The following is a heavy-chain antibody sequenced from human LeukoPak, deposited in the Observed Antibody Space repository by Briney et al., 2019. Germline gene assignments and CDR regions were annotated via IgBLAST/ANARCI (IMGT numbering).Heavy chain of an antibody. Sequence: ASVKVSCKASGYTFTNYYLHWVRQAPGQGLEWMGWINPNSGGTNYAQNFQGRVIMARDTSISTAYMELTSLGSDDTAVYFCAADSSGWSDDSLDIWGQGTMVTVSS. CDR1: GYTFTNYY. V-gene: IGHV1-2*02. J-gene: IGHJ3*02. D-gene: IGHD6-19*01. CDR3: AADSSGWSDDSLDI. CDR2: INPNSGGT.